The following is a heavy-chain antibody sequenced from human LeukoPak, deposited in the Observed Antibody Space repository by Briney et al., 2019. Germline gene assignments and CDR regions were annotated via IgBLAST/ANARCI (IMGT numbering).Heavy chain of an antibody. CDR1: GGSISSSSYY. Sequence: SETLSLTCTVSGGSISSSSYYWSWIRQPPGKGLEWIGYIYYSGSTNYNPSLKSRVTISVDTSKNQFSLKLSSVTAADTAVYYCARHGITRWLQPDAFEIWGQGTMVTVSS. D-gene: IGHD5-24*01. V-gene: IGHV4-61*05. CDR3: ARHGITRWLQPDAFEI. J-gene: IGHJ3*02. CDR2: IYYSGST.